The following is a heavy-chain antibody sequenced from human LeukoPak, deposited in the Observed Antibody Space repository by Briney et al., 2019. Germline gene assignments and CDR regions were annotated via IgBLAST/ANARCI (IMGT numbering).Heavy chain of an antibody. CDR2: INHSGSP. D-gene: IGHD7-27*01. V-gene: IGHV4-39*06. Sequence: PSDTLSLTRTVSGGSISSSSYYWSWIRQPPGKGLEWIGEINHSGSPNYNPSLKSRVTISVDTSRNQFPPKLSSVTAADTAVYYCARPKPGHRGMDGWGKGTTVTISS. J-gene: IGHJ6*03. CDR3: ARPKPGHRGMDG. CDR1: GGSISSSSYY.